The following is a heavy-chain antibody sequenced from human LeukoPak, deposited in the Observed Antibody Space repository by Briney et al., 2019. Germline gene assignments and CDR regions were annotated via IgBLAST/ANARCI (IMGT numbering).Heavy chain of an antibody. Sequence: ASVKVSCKASGYTFTSYYMHWVRQAPGQGLEWMGLINPSGGSTSYAQKFQGRVTMTRDTSTSTVYMELSSLRSEDTAVYYCARDAPNIVVVPGPLSYGMDVWGQGTTVTVSS. CDR3: ARDAPNIVVVPGPLSYGMDV. CDR2: INPSGGST. CDR1: GYTFTSYY. J-gene: IGHJ6*02. V-gene: IGHV1-46*01. D-gene: IGHD2-2*01.